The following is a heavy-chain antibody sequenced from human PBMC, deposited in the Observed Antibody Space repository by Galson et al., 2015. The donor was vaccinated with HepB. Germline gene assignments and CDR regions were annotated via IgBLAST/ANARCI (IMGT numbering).Heavy chain of an antibody. Sequence: SLRLSCAASGFTRSTYTLNWVRQAPGQGLEWVSSISPINSYIYYADSVKGRFTVSRDNTKNTLYLQMNSLRAEDTAVYYCARGTYCSGLNCYFYYGMDVWGQGTTVIVSS. V-gene: IGHV3-21*01. CDR1: GFTRSTYT. J-gene: IGHJ6*02. D-gene: IGHD2-15*01. CDR3: ARGTYCSGLNCYFYYGMDV. CDR2: ISPINSYI.